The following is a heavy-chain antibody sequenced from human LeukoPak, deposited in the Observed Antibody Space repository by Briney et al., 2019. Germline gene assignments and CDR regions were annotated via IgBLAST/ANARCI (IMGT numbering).Heavy chain of an antibody. CDR2: ISYDGSNK. D-gene: IGHD3-3*01. CDR1: GFTFSSYA. V-gene: IGHV3-30-3*01. Sequence: PGRSLRLSCAASGFTFSSYAMHWVRQAPGEGLEWVAVISYDGSNKYYADSVKGRFTISRDNSKNTLYLQMNSLRAEDTAVYYCARVPGVEPFFDYWGQGTLVTVPS. J-gene: IGHJ4*02. CDR3: ARVPGVEPFFDY.